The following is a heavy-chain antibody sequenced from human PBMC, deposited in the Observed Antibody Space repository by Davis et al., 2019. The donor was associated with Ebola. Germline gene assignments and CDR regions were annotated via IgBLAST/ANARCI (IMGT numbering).Heavy chain of an antibody. Sequence: ASVKVPCKASGGTFSSYTISRVRQAPGQGLEWMGMINPNDGRTIYAQKFQGRVTVTRDTSTTTVYMDLSSLRSEDTALYYCTTPGGQDSGYDVFDIWGQGTMVTVSS. CDR3: TTPGGQDSGYDVFDI. J-gene: IGHJ3*02. D-gene: IGHD5-12*01. CDR1: GGTFSSYT. V-gene: IGHV1-46*03. CDR2: INPNDGRT.